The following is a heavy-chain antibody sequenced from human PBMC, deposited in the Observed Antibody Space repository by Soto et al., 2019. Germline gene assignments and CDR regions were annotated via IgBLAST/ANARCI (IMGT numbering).Heavy chain of an antibody. V-gene: IGHV1-69*12. CDR1: GGTFSSYA. CDR2: IIPIFGTS. Sequence: QVQLVQAGAEVKKPGSSVQVSCKASGGTFSSYAIIWVRQAPGQGLEWMGGIIPIFGTSNYAPKFQGRVTITADESTSTAYMELSSLRSEDTAVYFCAGVQQCLAGSWYFDLWGRGTLVTVSS. J-gene: IGHJ2*01. D-gene: IGHD6-19*01. CDR3: AGVQQCLAGSWYFDL.